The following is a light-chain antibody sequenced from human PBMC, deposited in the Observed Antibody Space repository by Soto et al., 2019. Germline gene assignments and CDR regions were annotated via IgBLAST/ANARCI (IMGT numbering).Light chain of an antibody. CDR1: SSDVGAYKY. CDR3: SSFTGPTTLDV. V-gene: IGLV2-14*03. CDR2: GVS. Sequence: QSVLTQPASVSGSPEQSVTISCTGTSSDVGAYKYVSWYQKHPGKAPKLMIYGVSNRPSGISNRFSGSKSGNTAFLTISGLQPEDEADYYCSSFTGPTTLDVFGTGTKLTVL. J-gene: IGLJ1*01.